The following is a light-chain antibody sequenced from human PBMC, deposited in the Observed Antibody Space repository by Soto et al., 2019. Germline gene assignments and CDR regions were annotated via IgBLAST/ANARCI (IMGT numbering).Light chain of an antibody. CDR3: SSYTSSSTPVYV. CDR1: SSDVGGYNY. CDR2: DVS. J-gene: IGLJ1*01. Sequence: QSVLPQPASVSGSHGQSITISCTGTSSDVGGYNYVSWYQQHPGKAPKLMICDVSNRPSGVSNRFSGSKSGNTASLTISGLQAEDEADYYCSSYTSSSTPVYVFGTGTKVTVL. V-gene: IGLV2-14*01.